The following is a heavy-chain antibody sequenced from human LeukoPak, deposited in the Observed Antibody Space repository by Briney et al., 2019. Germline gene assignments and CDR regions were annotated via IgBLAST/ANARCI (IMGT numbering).Heavy chain of an antibody. CDR1: GFTFSSYG. V-gene: IGHV3-33*01. CDR2: IWYDGSNK. Sequence: GGSLRLSCAASGFTFSSYGMHWVRQAPGKGPEWVAVIWYDGSNKYYADSVKGRFTISRDNSKNTLYLQMNSLRAEDTAVYYCAREGEGYYDAFDIWGQGTMVTVSS. CDR3: AREGEGYYDAFDI. D-gene: IGHD3-16*01. J-gene: IGHJ3*02.